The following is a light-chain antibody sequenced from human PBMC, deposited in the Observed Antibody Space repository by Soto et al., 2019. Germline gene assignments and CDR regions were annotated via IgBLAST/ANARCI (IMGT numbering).Light chain of an antibody. CDR2: GAA. CDR1: QSISSN. J-gene: IGKJ4*01. CDR3: QMYNNWLAT. V-gene: IGKV3-15*01. Sequence: EIVMTQSPATLSVSPGERATLSCRANQSISSNLAWYQQKHGQAPRLLIYGAATRSTGIPARFSGSGSGTDFTLTISGLQSEDFAVYYCQMYNNWLATFGGGTKVEIK.